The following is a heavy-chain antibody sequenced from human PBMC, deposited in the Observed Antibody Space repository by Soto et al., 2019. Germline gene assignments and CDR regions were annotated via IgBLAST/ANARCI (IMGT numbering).Heavy chain of an antibody. V-gene: IGHV6-1*01. J-gene: IGHJ3*02. D-gene: IGHD3-9*01. CDR3: ARDETYYDILTGYARGAFDI. CDR2: TYYRSKWYN. CDR1: GDSVSSNSAA. Sequence: SQTLSLTCAISGDSVSSNSAAWNWIRQSPSRGLEWLGRTYYRSKWYNDYAVSVKSRITISPDTSKNQFSLQLNSVTPEDTAVYYCARDETYYDILTGYARGAFDIWGQGTMVTVSS.